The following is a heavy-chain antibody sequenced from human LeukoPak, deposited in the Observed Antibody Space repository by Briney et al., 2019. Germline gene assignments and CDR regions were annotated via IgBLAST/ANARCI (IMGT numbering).Heavy chain of an antibody. Sequence: SVKVSCKASGYTFTGYYMHWVRQAPGQGLEWMGGIIPIFGTANYAQKFQGRVTITADESTSTAYMELSSLRSEDTAVYYCARERGLWGQGTLVTVSS. V-gene: IGHV1-69*13. CDR1: GYTFTGYY. CDR2: IIPIFGTA. D-gene: IGHD3-16*01. J-gene: IGHJ4*02. CDR3: ARERGL.